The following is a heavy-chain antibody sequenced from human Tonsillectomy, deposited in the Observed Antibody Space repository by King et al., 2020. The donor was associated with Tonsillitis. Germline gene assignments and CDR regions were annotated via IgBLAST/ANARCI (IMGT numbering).Heavy chain of an antibody. CDR1: GGSISTYY. CDR2: IYYSGST. J-gene: IGHJ4*02. D-gene: IGHD5-18*01. V-gene: IGHV4-59*01. Sequence: QLQESGPGLVKPSETLSLTCTVSGGSISTYYWSWIRQPPGKGLEWIGYIYYSGSTNYNSSLKSRVTISIDTSKNTFSLKLSSLTAADTAVYYCARGRGYSYANYDYWGQGTLVTVSS. CDR3: ARGRGYSYANYDY.